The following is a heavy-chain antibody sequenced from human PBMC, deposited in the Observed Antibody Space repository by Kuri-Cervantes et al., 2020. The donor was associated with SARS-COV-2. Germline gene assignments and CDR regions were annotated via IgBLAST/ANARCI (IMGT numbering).Heavy chain of an antibody. V-gene: IGHV3-30*04. CDR1: GFTFSSYA. J-gene: IGHJ4*02. CDR3: ARDRVGVLDS. Sequence: GESLKISCAASGFTFSSYAMSWVRQAPGKGLEWVAIISDDGQNQDFADSVKGRSTISRDNSKNTLCLNMSSLRAEDTAMYYCARDRVGVLDSWGQGTLVTVSS. D-gene: IGHD2-8*01. CDR2: ISDDGQNQ.